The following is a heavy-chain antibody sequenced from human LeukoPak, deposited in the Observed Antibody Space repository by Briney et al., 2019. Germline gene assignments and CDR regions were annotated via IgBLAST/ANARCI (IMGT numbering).Heavy chain of an antibody. V-gene: IGHV4-30-2*01. D-gene: IGHD3-22*01. CDR2: IYHSGST. J-gene: IGHJ6*02. CDR3: ARGHYYDSSLSFYYYYGMDV. CDR1: GGSISSGGCS. Sequence: PSQTLSLTCAVSGGSISSGGCSLSWIRQPPGKGLEWIVYIYHSGSTYYNPSLESRVTISVDRSKNQFSLKLSSVTAADTAVYYCARGHYYDSSLSFYYYYGMDVWGQGTTVTVSS.